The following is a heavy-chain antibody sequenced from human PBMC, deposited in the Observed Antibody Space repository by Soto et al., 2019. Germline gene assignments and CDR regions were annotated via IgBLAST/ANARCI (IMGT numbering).Heavy chain of an antibody. J-gene: IGHJ5*02. D-gene: IGHD3-22*01. CDR2: MYFGGSF. CDR1: GASVSHGY. Sequence: QMQLQASGPGLVKPSETLSLTCNVSGASVSHGYWSWIRQPPGKGLEWIGFMYFGGSFNYNPSLTSRATISVETSTNHLSMKLTSVAASDTAVYYCARSYYDSTGLAVDPWGQGTLVTVSS. V-gene: IGHV4-59*02. CDR3: ARSYYDSTGLAVDP.